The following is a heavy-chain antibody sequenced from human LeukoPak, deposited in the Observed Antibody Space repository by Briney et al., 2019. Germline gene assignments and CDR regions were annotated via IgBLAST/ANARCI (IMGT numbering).Heavy chain of an antibody. D-gene: IGHD6-13*01. J-gene: IGHJ4*02. CDR3: AKDFGAAAGIFDY. CDR2: IRYDGSNK. Sequence: GGPLRLSFAASEFPFSSYGMNWVRRAPGKGRAWVPFIRYDGSNKYYADSVKGRFTISRDNSKNTLYLQMNSLRAEDTAVYYCAKDFGAAAGIFDYWGQGTLVTVSS. CDR1: EFPFSSYG. V-gene: IGHV3-30*02.